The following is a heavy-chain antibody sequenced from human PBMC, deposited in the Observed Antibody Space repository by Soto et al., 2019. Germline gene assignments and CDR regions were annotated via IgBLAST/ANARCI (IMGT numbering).Heavy chain of an antibody. V-gene: IGHV3-30*18. J-gene: IGHJ4*02. CDR1: GFTFSDYA. CDR2: VSHDGRNT. Sequence: VQLVESRGGVVQPGRSLRLSCAASGFTFSDYAMHWVRQAPGKGLEWVAVVSHDGRNTHYADSVKGRFTISRDSSKNTVSLVMTSLRAEDTAVYYCAKGGRQWLVTSDFNYWGQGALVTVSS. CDR3: AKGGRQWLVTSDFNY. D-gene: IGHD6-19*01.